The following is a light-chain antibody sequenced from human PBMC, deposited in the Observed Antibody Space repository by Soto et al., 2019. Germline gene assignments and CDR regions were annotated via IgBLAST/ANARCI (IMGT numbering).Light chain of an antibody. CDR1: SSDVGGYKY. V-gene: IGLV2-14*01. Sequence: QSVLTQPASVSGSPGQSITISCTGTSSDVGGYKYVSWYQQYPGKAPKLMMYEVSNRPSGVSNRFSGSKSGNTASLTISGLQAEDDADYYCSSYTSSSPCVFGTGTKVTV. CDR2: EVS. J-gene: IGLJ1*01. CDR3: SSYTSSSPCV.